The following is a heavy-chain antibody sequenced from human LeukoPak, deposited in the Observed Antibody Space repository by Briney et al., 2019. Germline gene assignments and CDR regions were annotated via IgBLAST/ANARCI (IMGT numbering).Heavy chain of an antibody. D-gene: IGHD2-15*01. V-gene: IGHV1-69*05. CDR2: IIPIFGTA. CDR1: GGTFSSYA. J-gene: IGHJ5*02. Sequence: ASVKVSCKASGGTFSSYAISWVRQAPGQGLEWMGGIIPIFGTANYAQKFQGRVTITTDESTSTAYMELSSLRSEDTAVYYCARDRKRGYCSGGSCFNWFDPWGQGTLVTVSS. CDR3: ARDRKRGYCSGGSCFNWFDP.